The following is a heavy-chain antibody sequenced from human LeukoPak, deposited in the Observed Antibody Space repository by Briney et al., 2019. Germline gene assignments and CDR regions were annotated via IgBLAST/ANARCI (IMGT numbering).Heavy chain of an antibody. J-gene: IGHJ4*02. D-gene: IGHD3-16*02. V-gene: IGHV3-23*01. Sequence: PGGSLRLSCAASGFTFSSYAMSWVRQAPGKGLEWVSAISGSGGSTYYGDSVKGRFTISRDNSKNTLYLQMNSLRAEDTAVYYCAKDGHYDYVWGSYLNPDYFDYWGQGTLVTVSS. CDR3: AKDGHYDYVWGSYLNPDYFDY. CDR2: ISGSGGST. CDR1: GFTFSSYA.